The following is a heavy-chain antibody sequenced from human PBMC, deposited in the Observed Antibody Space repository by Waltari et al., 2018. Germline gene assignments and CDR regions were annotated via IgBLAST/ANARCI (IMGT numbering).Heavy chain of an antibody. D-gene: IGHD3-3*01. V-gene: IGHV4-4*02. CDR2: SYRRGST. Sequence: QVQLQESGPGLVKPSGTLSLTCAVSGGSISSGNWWSWVRQPPGKGLEWIGESYRRGSTSYNPSLKSRVTISVDKSKNQFSLKLSSVTAADTAVYYCARGKRPDYDFWSGYGLFDYWGQGTLVTVSS. J-gene: IGHJ4*02. CDR3: ARGKRPDYDFWSGYGLFDY. CDR1: GGSISSGNW.